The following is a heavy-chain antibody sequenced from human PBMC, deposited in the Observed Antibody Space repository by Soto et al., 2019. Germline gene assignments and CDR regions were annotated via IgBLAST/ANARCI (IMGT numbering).Heavy chain of an antibody. CDR1: GFTFSGYN. CDR2: ISSSSSTK. J-gene: IGHJ5*02. CDR3: ARDLGYCVSTSCYLFDP. Sequence: EVQLVESGGGLVQPGGSLRLSCAASGFTFSGYNRNWVRQAPGKGLEWVSYISSSSSTKYYADSVKGRFTISRDNPKNSLYLQMNSLRDEDTAVYYCARDLGYCVSTSCYLFDPWGQGTLVTVSS. D-gene: IGHD2-2*03. V-gene: IGHV3-48*02.